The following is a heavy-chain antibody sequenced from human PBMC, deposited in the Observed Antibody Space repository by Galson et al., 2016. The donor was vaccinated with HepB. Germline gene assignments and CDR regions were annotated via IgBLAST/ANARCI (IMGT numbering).Heavy chain of an antibody. Sequence: SVKVSCKASGYAFTTYGITWVRQAPGQGLEWVGWISTYNGDTSYAQKLQGRVTLTTDTSTSTAYMELRSLRSDDTAVYYCARTSGLTGTPRRNWFDPWGQGTLVTVSS. CDR2: ISTYNGDT. J-gene: IGHJ5*02. D-gene: IGHD1-7*01. CDR1: GYAFTTYG. CDR3: ARTSGLTGTPRRNWFDP. V-gene: IGHV1-18*01.